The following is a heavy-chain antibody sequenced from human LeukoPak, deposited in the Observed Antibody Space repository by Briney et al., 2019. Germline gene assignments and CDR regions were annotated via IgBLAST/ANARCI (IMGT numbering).Heavy chain of an antibody. CDR2: IYSGGST. D-gene: IGHD3-22*01. Sequence: GGSLRLSCAASGFSVSSNYMSWVRQAPRKGLEWVSVIYSGGSTYYADSVKGRFTISRDNSKNTLYLQMNSLRAEDTAVYYCARGAYYYDIDYWGQGTLVTVSS. V-gene: IGHV3-66*01. J-gene: IGHJ4*02. CDR3: ARGAYYYDIDY. CDR1: GFSVSSNY.